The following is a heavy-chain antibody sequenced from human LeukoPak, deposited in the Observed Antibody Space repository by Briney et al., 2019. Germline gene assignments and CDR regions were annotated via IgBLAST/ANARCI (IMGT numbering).Heavy chain of an antibody. Sequence: ASVKVSCKISGFTFTGISWVRQAPGQGLEWMGWISTHKDSRKYAQKFQGRVSMTADTSTSTVYMELRSLTSDDTAVYYCARDGPPWELILESWGQGTPVTVSS. CDR1: GFTFTG. D-gene: IGHD3-10*01. V-gene: IGHV1-18*01. CDR2: ISTHKDSR. CDR3: ARDGPPWELILES. J-gene: IGHJ4*02.